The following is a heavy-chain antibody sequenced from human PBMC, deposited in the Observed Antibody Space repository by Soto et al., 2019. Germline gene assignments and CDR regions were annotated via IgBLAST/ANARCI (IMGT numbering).Heavy chain of an antibody. CDR3: TTDSYSTTLIVSLDY. V-gene: IGHV3-15*07. CDR1: GFTFTNAW. D-gene: IGHD2-8*01. Sequence: GGSLRLFCAASGFTFTNAWINWVRQAPGKGLEWVGRIKSKTDGGTTDYAEPVKGRFAISRDDSNNMVYLQMNSLKIEDTAVYYCTTDSYSTTLIVSLDYWGHGTLVTSPQ. CDR2: IKSKTDGGTT. J-gene: IGHJ4*01.